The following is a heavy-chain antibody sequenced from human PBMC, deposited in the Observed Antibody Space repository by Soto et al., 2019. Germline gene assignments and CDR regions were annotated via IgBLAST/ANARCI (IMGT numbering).Heavy chain of an antibody. D-gene: IGHD2-2*01. CDR3: AKDLCSSTSCYASMGIDY. Sequence: WGSLRLSCAASGFTFSSYAMSWVRQAPGKGLEWVSAISGSGGSTYYADSVKGRFTISRDNSKNTLYLQMNSLRAEDTAVYYCAKDLCSSTSCYASMGIDYWGQGTLVTVSS. V-gene: IGHV3-23*01. CDR1: GFTFSSYA. J-gene: IGHJ4*02. CDR2: ISGSGGST.